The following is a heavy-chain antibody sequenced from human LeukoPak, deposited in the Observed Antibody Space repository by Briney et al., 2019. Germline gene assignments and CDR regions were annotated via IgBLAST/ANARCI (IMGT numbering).Heavy chain of an antibody. CDR3: ARELHYGSGSYYYYYYMDV. D-gene: IGHD3-10*01. V-gene: IGHV4-39*07. Sequence: SETLSLTCTVSGDSISSSSYYWGWIRQPPGKGLEWIGSVYYSGSTYYNPSLKSRVTISVDTSKNQFSLKLSSVTAADTAVYYCARELHYGSGSYYYYYYMDVWGKGTTVTISS. CDR1: GDSISSSSYY. J-gene: IGHJ6*03. CDR2: VYYSGST.